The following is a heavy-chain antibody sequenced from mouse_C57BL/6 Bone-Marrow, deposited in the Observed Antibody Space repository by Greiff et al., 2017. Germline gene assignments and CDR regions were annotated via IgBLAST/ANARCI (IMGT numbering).Heavy chain of an antibody. CDR3: ARGGYYGSSPYAMDY. D-gene: IGHD1-1*01. Sequence: VQLKESGPELVKPGASVKMSCKASGYTFTDYNMHWVKQSHGKSLEWIGYINPNNGGTSYNQKFKGKATLTVNKSSSTAYMELRSLTSEDSAVYYCARGGYYGSSPYAMDYWGQGTSVTVSS. CDR2: INPNNGGT. J-gene: IGHJ4*01. V-gene: IGHV1-22*01. CDR1: GYTFTDYN.